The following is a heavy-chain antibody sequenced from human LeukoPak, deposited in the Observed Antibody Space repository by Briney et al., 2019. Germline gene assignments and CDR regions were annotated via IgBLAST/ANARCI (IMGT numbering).Heavy chain of an antibody. CDR2: ISAYNGNT. CDR3: ARGVPGYCSSTSCPFDP. CDR1: GYTFTSYG. Sequence: ASVKVSCKSSGYTFTSYGISWVRQAPGQGREWMGWISAYNGNTNYAQKLQGRVTMTTDTSTSTAYMELRSLRSDDTAVYYCARGVPGYCSSTSCPFDPWGQGTLVTVSS. V-gene: IGHV1-18*01. D-gene: IGHD2-2*01. J-gene: IGHJ5*02.